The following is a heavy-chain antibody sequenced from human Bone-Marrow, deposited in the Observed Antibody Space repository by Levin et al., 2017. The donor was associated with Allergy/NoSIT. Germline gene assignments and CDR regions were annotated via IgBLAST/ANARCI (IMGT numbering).Heavy chain of an antibody. J-gene: IGHJ5*02. CDR1: GYTFTSYY. D-gene: IGHD1-14*01. CDR2: INPSGGST. Sequence: ASVKVSCKASGYTFTSYYMHWVRQAPGQGLEWMGIINPSGGSTSYAQKFQGRVTMTRDTSTSTVYMELSSLRSEDTAVYYCARDAAQATEDLPQLPALEPAPSRWFDPWGQGTLVTVSS. CDR3: ARDAAQATEDLPQLPALEPAPSRWFDP. V-gene: IGHV1-46*01.